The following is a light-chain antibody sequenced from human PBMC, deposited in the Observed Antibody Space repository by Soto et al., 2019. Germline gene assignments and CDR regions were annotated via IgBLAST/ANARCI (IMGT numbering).Light chain of an antibody. CDR3: QQYGSMWT. CDR1: ESVRSSS. Sequence: ELVLSRSPSTLSLSPGERATLSCRASESVRSSSLAWYQHKPGQAPRLLISGASRRATDIPDRFSGSGSGTDFTLTIDRLEPEDFAVYYCQQYGSMWTFGQGTKVDI. CDR2: GAS. V-gene: IGKV3-20*01. J-gene: IGKJ1*01.